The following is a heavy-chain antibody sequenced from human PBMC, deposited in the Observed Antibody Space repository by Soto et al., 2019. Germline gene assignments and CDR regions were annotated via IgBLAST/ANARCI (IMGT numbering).Heavy chain of an antibody. CDR2: ISAYTGNT. Sequence: QVQLVQSGGEVKKPGASVKVSCKASGYIFNSFGISWVRQAPGHGLERMGWISAYTGNTKYAQNFQGRVTMTTDTSTSTAYMELRSLRSDDTAVYYCARRWTTGEIDYWGQGTLVTVSS. CDR1: GYIFNSFG. D-gene: IGHD4-17*01. CDR3: ARRWTTGEIDY. V-gene: IGHV1-18*01. J-gene: IGHJ4*02.